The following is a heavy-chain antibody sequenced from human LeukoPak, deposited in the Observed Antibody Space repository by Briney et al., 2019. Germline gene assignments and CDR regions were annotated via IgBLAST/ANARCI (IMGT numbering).Heavy chain of an antibody. D-gene: IGHD1-26*01. Sequence: ASVKVSCKPSGYTFTNYGISWVRQAPGQGLEWMGWISAYNGITKYAQKLQGRVTMTTDTSANTAHMEVRSLRSDDTAVYYCARCMDSIVGVYFCGFDIWGQGTMVTVSS. V-gene: IGHV1-18*01. CDR1: GYTFTNYG. CDR3: ARCMDSIVGVYFCGFDI. CDR2: ISAYNGIT. J-gene: IGHJ3*02.